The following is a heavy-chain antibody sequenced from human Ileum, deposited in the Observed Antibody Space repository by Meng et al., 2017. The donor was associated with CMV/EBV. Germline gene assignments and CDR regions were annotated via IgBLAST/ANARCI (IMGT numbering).Heavy chain of an antibody. Sequence: QLQLVQSGVEVKKPGASVKVSCKASGYTFTGYFLHWVRQAPGQGLEWMGWINPNSGGTNYAQKFQGRVTMSRDTSTSTAYMDLSNLRSDDTAMYYCAFTYYNDPGYFQYWGQGTLVTASS. V-gene: IGHV1-2*02. CDR3: AFTYYNDPGYFQY. J-gene: IGHJ1*01. CDR1: GYTFTGYF. CDR2: INPNSGGT. D-gene: IGHD3-22*01.